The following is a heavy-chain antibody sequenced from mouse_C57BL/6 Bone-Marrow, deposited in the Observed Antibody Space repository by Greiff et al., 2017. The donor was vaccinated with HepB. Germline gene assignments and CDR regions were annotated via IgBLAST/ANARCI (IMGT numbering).Heavy chain of an antibody. CDR2: INPNYGTT. J-gene: IGHJ4*01. D-gene: IGHD3-2*02. CDR1: GYSFTDYK. Sequence: VQLQQSGPELVKPGASVKISCKASGYSFTDYKMNWVKQSNGKSLEWIGVINPNYGTTSYNQKFKGKATLTVDQSSSTAYMQLNSLTSEDSAVYYCALPLSGPYPYYAMDYWGQGTSVTVSS. V-gene: IGHV1-39*01. CDR3: ALPLSGPYPYYAMDY.